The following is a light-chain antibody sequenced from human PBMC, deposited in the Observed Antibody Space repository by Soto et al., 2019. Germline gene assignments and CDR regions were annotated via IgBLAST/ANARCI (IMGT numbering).Light chain of an antibody. J-gene: IGLJ3*02. CDR2: EVT. V-gene: IGLV2-14*01. CDR3: SSYTTSSTLM. CDR1: SSDIGAYKY. Sequence: QSALTQPASVSGSPGQSITISCTGTSSDIGAYKYVSWYQQHPGKAPKLLIYEVTYRPSGVSNRFSASKSGTTASLTISGLQAEDEADYYCSSYTTSSTLMFGGGTKLTVL.